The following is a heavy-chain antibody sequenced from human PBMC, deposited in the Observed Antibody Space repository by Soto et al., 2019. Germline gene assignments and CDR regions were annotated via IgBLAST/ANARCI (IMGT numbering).Heavy chain of an antibody. CDR3: MLGSGWKVFDY. D-gene: IGHD3-22*01. CDR2: IYYSGST. CDR1: GGCITSSSYY. J-gene: IGHJ4*02. V-gene: IGHV4-39*01. Sequence: QLQLQESGPGLVKPSETLSLTCTVSGGCITSSSYYWGWIRQPPGKGLEWIGNIYYSGSTYYNPSLKSRVSISVDTSKIQFSLKLSSVTAADTAVYYCMLGSGWKVFDYWGQGTLVTVSS.